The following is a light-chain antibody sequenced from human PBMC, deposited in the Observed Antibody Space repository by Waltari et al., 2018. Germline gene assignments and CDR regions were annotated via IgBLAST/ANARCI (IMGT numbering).Light chain of an antibody. Sequence: IQMTQSPSTLSVSVGDRVTITCRVSENIDNWLAWYQQRPGEAPNLLIFYASTLEKGVPSRFSGSGSGTEFTLTISSLQPDDFATYYCQHYSASSFTFGGGTKLEIK. CDR3: QHYSASSFT. CDR2: YAS. V-gene: IGKV1-5*01. CDR1: ENIDNW. J-gene: IGKJ4*01.